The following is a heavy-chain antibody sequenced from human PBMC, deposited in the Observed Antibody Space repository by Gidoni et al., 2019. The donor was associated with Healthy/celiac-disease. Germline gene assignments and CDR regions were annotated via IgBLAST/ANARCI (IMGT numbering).Heavy chain of an antibody. J-gene: IGHJ5*02. V-gene: IGHV1-69*04. D-gene: IGHD6-13*01. Sequence: QVQLVQSGAEAKKPGSSVKVSCKASGGSFSSYAISWVRQAPGQGHEWMGRIIPSLGIANYAQKFQGGVTIAADKSTSTAYMELSSLRSEDTAVYYCARGIAAAGTSPNWFDPWGQGTLVTVSS. CDR2: IIPSLGIA. CDR3: ARGIAAAGTSPNWFDP. CDR1: GGSFSSYA.